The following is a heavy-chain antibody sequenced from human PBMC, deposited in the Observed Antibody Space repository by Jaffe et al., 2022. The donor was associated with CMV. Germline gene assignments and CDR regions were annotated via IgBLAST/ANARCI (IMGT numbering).Heavy chain of an antibody. D-gene: IGHD6-19*01. CDR1: GFTFSSYE. V-gene: IGHV3-48*03. Sequence: EMQLVESGGGLVQPGGSLRLSCAASGFTFSSYEMSWVRQAPGKGLEWVSYISSSGSTIYYADSVRGRFTISRDNAKNSLYLQMNSLRADDTAVYYCARGQGSSGEDCWGQGTLVTVSS. CDR2: ISSSGSTI. J-gene: IGHJ4*02. CDR3: ARGQGSSGEDC.